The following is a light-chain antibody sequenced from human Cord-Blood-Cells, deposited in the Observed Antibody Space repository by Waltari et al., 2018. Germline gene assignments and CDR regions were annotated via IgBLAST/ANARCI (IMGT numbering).Light chain of an antibody. CDR2: WAS. CDR1: QSVLYSSNNKNY. V-gene: IGKV4-1*01. CDR3: QQYYSTLYT. J-gene: IGKJ2*01. Sequence: DIVMTQSPDSLAVSLCELATITCKSSQSVLYSSNNKNYLAWYQQKPGQPPKLLIYWASTRESGVPDRFSGSGSGTDFTLTISSLQAEDVAVYYCQQYYSTLYTFGQGTKLEIK.